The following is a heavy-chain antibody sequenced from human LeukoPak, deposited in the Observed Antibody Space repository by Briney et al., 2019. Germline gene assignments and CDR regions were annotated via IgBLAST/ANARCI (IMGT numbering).Heavy chain of an antibody. J-gene: IGHJ4*02. Sequence: PGGSLRLSCAASGFIFSNYGMHWVRQAPGKGLEWVAFIRYDGSIRYYIDSVKGRFTISRDNSKNTLYLQMNSLRAEDTAVYYCAKDLAGWYSSGWYDYWGQGTLVTVSS. V-gene: IGHV3-30*02. CDR3: AKDLAGWYSSGWYDY. CDR2: IRYDGSIR. CDR1: GFIFSNYG. D-gene: IGHD6-19*01.